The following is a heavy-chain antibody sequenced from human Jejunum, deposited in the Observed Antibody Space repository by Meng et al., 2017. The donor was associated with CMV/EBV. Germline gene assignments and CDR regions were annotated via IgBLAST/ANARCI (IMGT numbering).Heavy chain of an antibody. CDR2: IKQDGEEE. J-gene: IGHJ6*02. CDR1: FANYW. CDR3: ARDRYSYGRYYYYYSMDV. D-gene: IGHD5-18*01. Sequence: FANYWMGWVRQDPGKGLEWVANIKQDGEEEYYVDSVKGRFTISRNNAKNSLYLEMNSLRAEDTGIYYCARDRYSYGRYYYYYSMDVWGRGTTVTVSS. V-gene: IGHV3-7*01.